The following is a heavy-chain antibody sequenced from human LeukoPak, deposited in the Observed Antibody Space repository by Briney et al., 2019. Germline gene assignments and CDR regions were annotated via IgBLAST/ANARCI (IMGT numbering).Heavy chain of an antibody. CDR2: INPSGSST. CDR3: ARGYCYNSNCFGSFDF. J-gene: IGHJ4*02. D-gene: IGHD2-2*01. CDR1: GYTLTELS. V-gene: IGHV1-46*01. Sequence: ASVKVSCKVSGYTLTELSMHWVRQAPGQGLEWMGPINPSGSSTSNTQKFQGRVTMTRDTSTSTVYMELSSLRSEDTAMYYCARGYCYNSNCFGSFDFWGQGTLVTVSS.